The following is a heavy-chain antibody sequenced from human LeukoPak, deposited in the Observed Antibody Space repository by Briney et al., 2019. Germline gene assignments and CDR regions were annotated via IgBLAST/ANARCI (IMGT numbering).Heavy chain of an antibody. CDR2: INHSGST. Sequence: SETLSLTCAVYGGSFSGYYWSWIRQPPGKGLEWIGEINHSGSTNYNPSLKSRVTISVDTSKNQFPLKLSSVTAADTAVYYCARANLLALMGAFDIWGQGTMVTVSS. J-gene: IGHJ3*02. V-gene: IGHV4-34*01. CDR1: GGSFSGYY. CDR3: ARANLLALMGAFDI. D-gene: IGHD2-8*01.